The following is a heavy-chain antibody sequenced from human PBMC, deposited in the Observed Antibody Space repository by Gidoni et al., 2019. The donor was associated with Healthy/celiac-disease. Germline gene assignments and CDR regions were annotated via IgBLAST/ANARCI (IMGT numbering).Heavy chain of an antibody. CDR3: ARKLGSSSWYALDY. D-gene: IGHD6-13*01. CDR1: GGPFSSYA. Sequence: QVQLVQSGAEVKKPGSSVKVSCKASGGPFSSYAISWVRQAPGQGLEWMGGIIPIFGTANYAQKFQGRVTITADESTSTAYMELSSLRSEDTAVYYCARKLGSSSWYALDYWGQGTLVTVSS. V-gene: IGHV1-69*01. CDR2: IIPIFGTA. J-gene: IGHJ4*02.